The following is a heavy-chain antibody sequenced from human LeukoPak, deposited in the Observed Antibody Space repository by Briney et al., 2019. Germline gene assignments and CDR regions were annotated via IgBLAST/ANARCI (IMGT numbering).Heavy chain of an antibody. D-gene: IGHD7-27*01. Sequence: PGGSLRLSCAASGFTFSRYSMNWVRQAPGKGLEWVSSISSSSSYIYYADSVKGRFTISRDNAKNSLYLQMNSLRAEDTAVYYCARDGGWGPPYYYYYMDVWGKGTTVTISS. V-gene: IGHV3-21*01. CDR3: ARDGGWGPPYYYYYMDV. CDR1: GFTFSRYS. CDR2: ISSSSSYI. J-gene: IGHJ6*03.